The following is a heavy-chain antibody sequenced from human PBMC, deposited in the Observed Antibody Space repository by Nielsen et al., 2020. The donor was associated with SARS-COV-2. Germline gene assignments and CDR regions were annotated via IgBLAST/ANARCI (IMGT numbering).Heavy chain of an antibody. J-gene: IGHJ6*02. CDR3: ARDANYDFWSGPSGMDV. V-gene: IGHV4-4*02. Sequence: GSLRLSCAVSGGSISSSNWWSWVRPPPGKGLEWIGEIYHSGSTNYNPSLKSRVTISVDKSKNQFSLKLSSVTAADTAVYYCARDANYDFWSGPSGMDVWGQGTTVTVSS. D-gene: IGHD3-3*01. CDR1: GGSISSSNW. CDR2: IYHSGST.